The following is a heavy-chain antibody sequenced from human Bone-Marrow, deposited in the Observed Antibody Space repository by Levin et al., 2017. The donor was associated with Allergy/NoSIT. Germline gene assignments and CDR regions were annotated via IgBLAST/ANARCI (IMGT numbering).Heavy chain of an antibody. CDR1: GDSITSYH. Sequence: SQTLSLTCSVSGDSITSYHWSWIRQPPGKGLEWIGYIYYNGSTHYNPSLKNRVTISLDTSKTQFSLKLTSVTAADTAVFYCARTRPLPPDGHYGMDVWGKGTTVTVSS. J-gene: IGHJ6*04. CDR2: IYYNGST. V-gene: IGHV4-59*01. D-gene: IGHD4-17*01. CDR3: ARTRPLPPDGHYGMDV.